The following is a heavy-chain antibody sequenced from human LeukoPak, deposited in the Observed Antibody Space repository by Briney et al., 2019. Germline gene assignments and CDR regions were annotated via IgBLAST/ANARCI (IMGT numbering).Heavy chain of an antibody. CDR1: GFTFFNFA. CDR2: ISDNGGTT. D-gene: IGHD6-13*01. J-gene: IGHJ5*02. Sequence: GGSLRLSCAASGFTFFNFAMSWVRQAPERRPEWLSTISDNGGTTYYANSVKGRFTISRDNSKNNVYLQMNSLTVEDAAIYYCAKDRMSYSSTLGSWGQGTLVTVSS. CDR3: AKDRMSYSSTLGS. V-gene: IGHV3-23*01.